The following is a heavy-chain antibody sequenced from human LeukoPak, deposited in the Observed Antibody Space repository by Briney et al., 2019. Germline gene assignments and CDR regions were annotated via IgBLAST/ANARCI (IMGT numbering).Heavy chain of an antibody. J-gene: IGHJ6*02. D-gene: IGHD6-13*01. Sequence: PSETLSLTCAVYGGSFSGYYWSWIRQPPGKGLEWIGEINHSGSTNYNPSLKSRVTISVDTSKNQFSLKVSCVTAADTAVYYCARYPYSSSWYEPPNYYYYGMDVWGQGTTVTVSS. V-gene: IGHV4-34*01. CDR2: INHSGST. CDR1: GGSFSGYY. CDR3: ARYPYSSSWYEPPNYYYYGMDV.